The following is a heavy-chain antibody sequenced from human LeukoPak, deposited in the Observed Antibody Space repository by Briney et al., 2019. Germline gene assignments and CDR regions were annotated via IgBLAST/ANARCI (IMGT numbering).Heavy chain of an antibody. Sequence: SETLSLTCTASGGSISHYYWSWIRQPPGKGLEWIGYIYYSGSTNYNPSLKSRVTISVDTSKNQFSLKLSSVTAADTAVYYCARGYYDSSGYLISYNWFDPWGQGTLVTVSS. V-gene: IGHV4-59*01. J-gene: IGHJ5*02. CDR1: GGSISHYY. CDR3: ARGYYDSSGYLISYNWFDP. CDR2: IYYSGST. D-gene: IGHD3-22*01.